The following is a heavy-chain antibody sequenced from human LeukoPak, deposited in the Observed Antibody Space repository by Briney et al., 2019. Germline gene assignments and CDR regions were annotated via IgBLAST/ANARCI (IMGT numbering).Heavy chain of an antibody. CDR2: ISSNGGST. V-gene: IGHV3-64*01. J-gene: IGHJ5*02. Sequence: GGSLRLSCAASGFTFSSYAMHWVRQAPGKGLEYVPAISSNGGSTYYANSVKGRFTISRDNSKNTLYLQMGSLRAEDMAVYYCARAGKAAAGTPWFDPWGQGTLVTVSS. CDR3: ARAGKAAAGTPWFDP. CDR1: GFTFSSYA. D-gene: IGHD6-13*01.